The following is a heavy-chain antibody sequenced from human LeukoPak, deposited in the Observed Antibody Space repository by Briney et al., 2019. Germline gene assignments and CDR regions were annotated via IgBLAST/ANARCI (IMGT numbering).Heavy chain of an antibody. J-gene: IGHJ4*02. CDR3: ARGRTFDN. CDR1: GGSISSYY. Sequence: SSETLSLTCTVSGGSISSYYWSWIRQPPGKGLEWIGNIYDRGSTKYNPSLKGRVTISVDTSKNQFSLRLSSVTAADTAVYYCARGRTFDNWGQGTLVTVSS. V-gene: IGHV4-59*01. CDR2: IYDRGST.